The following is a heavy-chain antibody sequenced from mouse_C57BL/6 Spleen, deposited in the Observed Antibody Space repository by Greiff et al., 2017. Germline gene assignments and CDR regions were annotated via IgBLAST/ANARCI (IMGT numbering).Heavy chain of an antibody. J-gene: IGHJ2*01. CDR1: GFTFSDYG. CDR3: ARTTVVAPYYFGC. CDR2: LSSGSSTI. V-gene: IGHV5-17*01. Sequence: EVKLMESGGGLVKPGGSLKLSCAASGFTFSDYGMHWVRQAPEKGLEWVAYLSSGSSTIYYADTVKGRFTISRDNAKNTLFLQMTSLRSEDTAMYYCARTTVVAPYYFGCWGQGTTLTVSS. D-gene: IGHD1-1*01.